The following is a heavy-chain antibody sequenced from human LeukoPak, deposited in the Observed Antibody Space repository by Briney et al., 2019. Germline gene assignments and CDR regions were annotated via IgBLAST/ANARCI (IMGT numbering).Heavy chain of an antibody. CDR2: ISWNSGSI. V-gene: IGHV3-9*01. Sequence: SLRLSCAASGFTFDDYAMHWVRQAPGKGLEWVSGISWNSGSIGYADSVKGRFTISRDNAKNSLYLQMNSLRAEDTALYYCAKDTDSGSYYWLDYWGQGTLVTVSS. CDR3: AKDTDSGSYYWLDY. CDR1: GFTFDDYA. J-gene: IGHJ4*02. D-gene: IGHD1-26*01.